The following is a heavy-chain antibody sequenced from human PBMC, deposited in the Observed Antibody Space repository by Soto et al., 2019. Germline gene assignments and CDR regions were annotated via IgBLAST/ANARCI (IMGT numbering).Heavy chain of an antibody. D-gene: IGHD3-9*01. CDR3: ARVLRYFDWLFGY. CDR1: GYTFTGYY. V-gene: IGHV1-2*02. CDR2: INPNSGGT. Sequence: GASVKVSCKASGYTFTGYYMHWVRQAPGQGLEWMGWINPNSGGTNYAQKFQGRVTMTRDTSISTAYMELSRLRSDDTAVYYCARVLRYFDWLFGYWGQGTLVTVSS. J-gene: IGHJ4*02.